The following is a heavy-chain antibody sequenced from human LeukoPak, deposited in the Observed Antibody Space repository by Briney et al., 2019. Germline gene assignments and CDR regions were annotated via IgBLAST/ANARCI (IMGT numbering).Heavy chain of an antibody. CDR2: IIPIFGTA. V-gene: IGHV1-69*13. J-gene: IGHJ6*03. D-gene: IGHD1-14*01. Sequence: SVKVSCKASGYTFNTLPHSWVRQAPGQGLEWIGGIIPIFGTANYAQKFQGRVTITADESTSTAYMELSSLRSEDTAVYYCARDLVDYRMGNYYYYMDVWGKGTTVTVSS. CDR1: GYTFNTLP. CDR3: ARDLVDYRMGNYYYYMDV.